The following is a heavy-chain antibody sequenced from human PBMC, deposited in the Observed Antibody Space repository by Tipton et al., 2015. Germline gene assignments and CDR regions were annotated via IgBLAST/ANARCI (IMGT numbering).Heavy chain of an antibody. Sequence: GSLRLSCTVSGGSINNNYWSWIRQPPGKGLEHMGYVFHNGDSNYNPSLKSRVSMSVDTSKNQISLKLTSATAADTAVYYCACQDYDSLTRDYQTVDYWGQGTLVTVSS. CDR1: GGSINNNY. J-gene: IGHJ4*02. V-gene: IGHV4-59*08. CDR2: VFHNGDS. D-gene: IGHD3-9*01. CDR3: ACQDYDSLTRDYQTVDY.